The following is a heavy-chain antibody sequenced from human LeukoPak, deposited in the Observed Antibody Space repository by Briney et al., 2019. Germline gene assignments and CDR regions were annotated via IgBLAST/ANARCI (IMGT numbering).Heavy chain of an antibody. CDR2: MNPNSGNT. D-gene: IGHD7-27*01. CDR3: ARRKFLGWFDP. Sequence: ASVTVSCKASGYTFTSYDINWVRQATGPGNEWMGWMNPNSGNTGYAQKFQDRVTISRNTSISTAYMELSSLRSDDTAIYYCARRKFLGWFDPWGQGTLVTVSS. V-gene: IGHV1-8*03. CDR1: GYTFTSYD. J-gene: IGHJ5*02.